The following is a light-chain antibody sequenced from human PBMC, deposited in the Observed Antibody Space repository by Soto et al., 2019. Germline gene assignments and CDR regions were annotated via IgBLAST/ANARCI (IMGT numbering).Light chain of an antibody. J-gene: IGLJ2*01. CDR2: GNS. CDR1: RSNIGAGYD. CDR3: QSYDSSLSGGV. Sequence: QLVLTQPPSVSGAPGQRVTISCTGSRSNIGAGYDVHWYQQFPGTAPKLLIYGNSNRPSGVPDRFSGSKSGTSASLAITGLQAEDEADYYCQSYDSSLSGGVFGGGTKLTVL. V-gene: IGLV1-40*01.